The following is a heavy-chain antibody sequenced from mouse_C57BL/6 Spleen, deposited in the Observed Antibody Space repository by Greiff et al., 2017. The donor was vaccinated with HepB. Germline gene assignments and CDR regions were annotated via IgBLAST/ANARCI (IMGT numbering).Heavy chain of an antibody. D-gene: IGHD4-1*01. Sequence: EVQLVESGGGLVQPGGSLKLSCAASGFTFSDYGMAWVRQAPRKGPEWVAFISNLAYSIYYAATVTGRFTISREKAQNTLYLEMSSLRSEDTAMYYCARTGIEEGFAYWGQGTLVTVSA. V-gene: IGHV5-15*01. J-gene: IGHJ3*01. CDR1: GFTFSDYG. CDR3: ARTGIEEGFAY. CDR2: ISNLAYSI.